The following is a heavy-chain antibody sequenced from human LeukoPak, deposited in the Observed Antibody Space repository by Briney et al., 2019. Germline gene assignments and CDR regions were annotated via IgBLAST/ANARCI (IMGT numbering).Heavy chain of an antibody. V-gene: IGHV1-2*02. D-gene: IGHD5-24*01. J-gene: IGHJ4*02. Sequence: ASVKVSCKASGYTFTTYYIHWVRQAPGQGLEWMGWINPNTGGANYAQKFQGRVTMTRDTSISTAYMDLSRLRSDDTAVYYCAKEGLERVATITPDYWGQGTLVTVSS. CDR1: GYTFTTYY. CDR2: INPNTGGA. CDR3: AKEGLERVATITPDY.